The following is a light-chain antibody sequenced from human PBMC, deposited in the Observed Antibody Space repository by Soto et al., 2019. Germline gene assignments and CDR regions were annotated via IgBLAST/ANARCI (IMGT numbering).Light chain of an antibody. V-gene: IGKV1-5*01. J-gene: IGKJ4*01. CDR3: QQYNSYSSLT. CDR1: QSISSW. Sequence: DLQMTQSPSTLSASVGDRVTITCRASQSISSWLAWYQQKPGKAPKLLIYDASSLESGVPSRFSGSGSGTEFTLTISSLQPDDFATSYVQQYNSYSSLTCGGGTKVEIK. CDR2: DAS.